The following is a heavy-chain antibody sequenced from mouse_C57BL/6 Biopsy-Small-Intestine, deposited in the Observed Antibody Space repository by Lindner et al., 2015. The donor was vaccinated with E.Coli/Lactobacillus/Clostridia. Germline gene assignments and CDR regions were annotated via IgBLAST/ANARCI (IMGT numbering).Heavy chain of an antibody. J-gene: IGHJ2*01. CDR1: GYAFSSYW. Sequence: VQLQESGAELVKPGASVKISCKGSGYAFSSYWMNWVKQRPGKGLEWIGQIYPGDGDTNYNGKFKGKATLTADKSSSTAYMQLSSLTSEDSAVYFCAGFYYGNSYPFDYWGQGTTLTVSS. CDR3: AGFYYGNSYPFDY. D-gene: IGHD1-1*01. V-gene: IGHV1-80*01. CDR2: IYPGDGDT.